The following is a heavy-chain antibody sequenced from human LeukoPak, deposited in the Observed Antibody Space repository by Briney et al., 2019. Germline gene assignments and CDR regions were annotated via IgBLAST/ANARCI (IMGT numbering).Heavy chain of an antibody. J-gene: IGHJ4*02. V-gene: IGHV3-30-3*01. CDR2: ISYDGSNK. Sequence: GGSLRLSCAASGFIFSTYAMHWVRQAPGKGLEWVAVISYDGSNKFYADSVKGRFTISRDDSKNTLSLQMNSLRTEDTAVYYCERDIYCGSDCSSYRGQGTLVTVSS. CDR3: ERDIYCGSDCSSY. CDR1: GFIFSTYA. D-gene: IGHD2-21*02.